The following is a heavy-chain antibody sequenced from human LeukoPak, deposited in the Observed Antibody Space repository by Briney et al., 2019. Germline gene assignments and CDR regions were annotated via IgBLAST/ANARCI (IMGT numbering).Heavy chain of an antibody. V-gene: IGHV3-53*01. CDR1: GFTVSSNY. J-gene: IGHJ3*02. CDR2: IYSGGST. CDR3: ARGGYYDSSGYLRGSFDI. D-gene: IGHD3-22*01. Sequence: GGSLRLSCAASGFTVSSNYMSWVRQAPGKGLEWVSVIYSGGSTYYADSVKGRFTISRDNSKNTLYLQMNSLRAEDTALYHCARGGYYDSSGYLRGSFDIWGQGTMVTVSS.